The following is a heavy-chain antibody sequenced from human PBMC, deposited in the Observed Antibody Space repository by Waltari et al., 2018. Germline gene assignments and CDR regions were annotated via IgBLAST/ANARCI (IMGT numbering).Heavy chain of an antibody. CDR2: MSYSGAT. CDR1: GGSITSTSHY. J-gene: IGHJ3*01. D-gene: IGHD5-12*01. CDR3: ATYIGASVGTAAFDV. V-gene: IGHV4-39*01. Sequence: QLQLQESGSGLVKPSETLSLTCSVSGGSITSTSHYWGWIRQPPGQGLEWMGTMSYSGATYSSPSLKSRVTISRDTSKNQLSLKLGSVTAADTAVYYCATYIGASVGTAAFDVWGQGTMVTVSS.